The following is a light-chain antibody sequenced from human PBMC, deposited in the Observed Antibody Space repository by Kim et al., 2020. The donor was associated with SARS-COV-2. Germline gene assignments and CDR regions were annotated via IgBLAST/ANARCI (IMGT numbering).Light chain of an antibody. Sequence: IVMTQSPVTLSVSPGERVTLSCRASQSVSINLAWYQQKPGQAPRLLIYGASTRATGIPARFSGSGSGTEFTLTISSLQSEDFAIYFCQQYNIWPTITFGQGTRLEIK. CDR3: QQYNIWPTIT. J-gene: IGKJ5*01. CDR2: GAS. CDR1: QSVSIN. V-gene: IGKV3-15*01.